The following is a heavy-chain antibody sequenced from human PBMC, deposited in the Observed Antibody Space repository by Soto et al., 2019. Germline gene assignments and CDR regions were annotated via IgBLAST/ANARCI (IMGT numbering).Heavy chain of an antibody. D-gene: IGHD3-10*01. CDR3: AKDREDYYGSGMGFDP. Sequence: EVQLFESGGGLVQPGGSLRLSCAASGFTFSSYAMSWVRQAPGKGLEWVSAISGSGGSTYYADSVKGRFTISRDNSKNTLYLQMNSLRAEDTAVYYWAKDREDYYGSGMGFDPWGQGTLVTVSS. CDR1: GFTFSSYA. V-gene: IGHV3-23*01. J-gene: IGHJ5*02. CDR2: ISGSGGST.